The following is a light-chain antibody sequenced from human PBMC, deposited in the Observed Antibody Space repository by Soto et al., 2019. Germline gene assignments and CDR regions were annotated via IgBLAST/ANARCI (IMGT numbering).Light chain of an antibody. J-gene: IGKJ5*01. Sequence: IQLTQSPSSLSASVGDRVTITCRASHGISSYLAWYQQKPGKALKLLIYAASTLQSGVPSRFSGSRSGTDFNLTSSSLQPEDFATYYCQQRNTYPITFGQVTRLEI. V-gene: IGKV1-9*01. CDR1: HGISSY. CDR2: AAS. CDR3: QQRNTYPIT.